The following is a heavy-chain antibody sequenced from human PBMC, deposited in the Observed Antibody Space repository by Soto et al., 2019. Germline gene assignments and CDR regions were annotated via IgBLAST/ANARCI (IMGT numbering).Heavy chain of an antibody. CDR2: VSYRVST. J-gene: IGHJ4*02. CDR1: GGSLTSYY. V-gene: IGHV4-59*01. CDR3: VSNDLRLGFAY. D-gene: IGHD5-12*01. Sequence: SETLPLTGTVSGGSLTSYYWSWIRQPPAKRLEWIGYVSYRVSTNYSPSLKSRGTISLDMSKNQFSLKLSSVTAADTAVYYCVSNDLRLGFAYVGQGTLVTVSS.